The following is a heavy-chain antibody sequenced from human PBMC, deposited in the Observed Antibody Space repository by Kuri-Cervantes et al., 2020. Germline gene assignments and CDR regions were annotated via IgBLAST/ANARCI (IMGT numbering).Heavy chain of an antibody. D-gene: IGHD1-26*01. J-gene: IGHJ4*02. Sequence: SETLSLTCTVSGGSVSSGSYYWSWIRQPPGKGLEWIGYIYYSGSTNYNPSLKSRVTIPVDTSKNQFSLKLSSVTAADTAVYCCARVDSGSFYYYFDYWGQGTLVTVSS. CDR3: ARVDSGSFYYYFDY. CDR1: GGSVSSGSYY. V-gene: IGHV4-61*01. CDR2: IYYSGST.